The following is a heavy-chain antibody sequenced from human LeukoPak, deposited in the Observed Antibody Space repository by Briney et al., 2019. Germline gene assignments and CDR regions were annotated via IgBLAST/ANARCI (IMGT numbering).Heavy chain of an antibody. CDR3: ARGGGPTTVTTFGLWYFDL. V-gene: IGHV3-48*03. J-gene: IGHJ2*01. D-gene: IGHD4-17*01. CDR2: ISSSGSTI. CDR1: GFTFGSYE. Sequence: PGGSLRLSCAASGFTFGSYEMNWVRQAPGRGLEWVSYISSSGSTIYYADSVKGRFTISRDNAKNSLYLQMNSLRAEDTAVYYCARGGGPTTVTTFGLWYFDLWGRGTLVTVSS.